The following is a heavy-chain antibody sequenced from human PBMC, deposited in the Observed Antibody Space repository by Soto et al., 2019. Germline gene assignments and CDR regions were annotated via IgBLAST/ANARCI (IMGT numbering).Heavy chain of an antibody. CDR2: IDQDGSET. V-gene: IGHV3-7*01. J-gene: IGHJ4*02. CDR1: GFTFSSYW. D-gene: IGHD2-2*01. CDR3: ATTLIEVVPAAMYFAS. Sequence: GGSLRLSCAASGFTFSSYWMSWVRQAPGKGLEWVAYIDQDGSETYYVDSVRGRFAISRDNAKNSLYLQMNSLRAEDTAVYYFATTLIEVVPAAMYFASWGQGTRVTVSS.